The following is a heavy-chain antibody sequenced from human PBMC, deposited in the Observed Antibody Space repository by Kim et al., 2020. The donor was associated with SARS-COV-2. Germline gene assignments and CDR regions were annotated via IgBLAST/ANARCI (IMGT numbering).Heavy chain of an antibody. CDR2: INHSGST. Sequence: SETLSLTCAVYGGSFSGYYWSWIRQPPGKGLEWIGEINHSGSTNYNPSLKSRVTISVDTSKNQFSLKLSSVTAADTAVYYCARGAEQQLEGATPHNWFDPWGQGTLVTVSS. CDR1: GGSFSGYY. J-gene: IGHJ5*02. D-gene: IGHD6-13*01. V-gene: IGHV4-34*01. CDR3: ARGAEQQLEGATPHNWFDP.